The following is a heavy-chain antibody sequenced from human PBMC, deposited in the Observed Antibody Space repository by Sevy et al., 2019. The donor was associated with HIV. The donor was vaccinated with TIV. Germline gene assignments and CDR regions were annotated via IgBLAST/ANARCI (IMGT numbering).Heavy chain of an antibody. CDR3: AKDREVVGAKIDF. D-gene: IGHD1-26*01. J-gene: IGHJ4*02. V-gene: IGHV3-30*18. CDR1: GFTFSDFG. Sequence: GGSLRLSCAASGFTFSDFGMHWVRQAPGKGPEWVAVISFHETIKLYAESVKGRFTISRDNSKNTLYLEMNSLRARDTALYYCAKDREVVGAKIDFWAQGTLVTVSS. CDR2: ISFHETIK.